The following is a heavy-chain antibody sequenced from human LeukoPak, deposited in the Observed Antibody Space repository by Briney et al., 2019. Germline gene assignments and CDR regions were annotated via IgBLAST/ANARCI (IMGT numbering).Heavy chain of an antibody. CDR1: GFTFSSYE. CDR3: GREIQAPGKTLEY. Sequence: GGSLRLSCAASGFTFSSYEMNWVRQAPGKGLEWVSYISSSGSTIYYADSVKGRFTISRDNAKNTLYLQMNSLRGEDTAVYYCGREIQAPGKTLEYWGQGTRVTVSS. J-gene: IGHJ4*02. V-gene: IGHV3-48*03. CDR2: ISSSGSTI.